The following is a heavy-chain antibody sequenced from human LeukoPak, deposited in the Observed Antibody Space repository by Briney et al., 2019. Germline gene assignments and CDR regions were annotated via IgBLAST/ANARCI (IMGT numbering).Heavy chain of an antibody. CDR1: GGTFSSYA. J-gene: IGHJ5*02. CDR3: ARVGPAAILGTYNWFDP. V-gene: IGHV1-69*05. D-gene: IGHD2-2*02. Sequence: ASVMVSCKASGGTFSSYAISWVRQAPGQGLEWMGGIIPIFGTANYAQKFQGRVTITTDESTSTAYMELSSLRSEDTAVYYCARVGPAAILGTYNWFDPWGQGTLVTVSS. CDR2: IIPIFGTA.